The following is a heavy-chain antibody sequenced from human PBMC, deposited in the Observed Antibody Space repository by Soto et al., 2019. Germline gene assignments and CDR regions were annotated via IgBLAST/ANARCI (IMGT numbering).Heavy chain of an antibody. V-gene: IGHV3-15*01. CDR2: IKSRTDGGTT. D-gene: IGHD2-8*02. CDR1: GLTFSNAW. J-gene: IGHJ6*03. Sequence: EVQLVESGGGLVKPGGSLRLSCVVSGLTFSNAWMTWVRQAPGKGLEWVGRIKSRTDGGTTDYAAPVEGRVSITSDDTKNTLYLQMNSLKTEDTGVYFCARLIGLVVYDRPYYYMDVWGKGTPVTVSS. CDR3: ARLIGLVVYDRPYYYMDV.